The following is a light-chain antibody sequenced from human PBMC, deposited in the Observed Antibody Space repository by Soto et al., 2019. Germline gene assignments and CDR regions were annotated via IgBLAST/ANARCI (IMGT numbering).Light chain of an antibody. CDR2: EVS. V-gene: IGLV2-8*01. CDR1: SSDVGGYNY. J-gene: IGLJ3*02. CDR3: FSYAGSSIWV. Sequence: QSALTQPPSASGSPGQSVTISCTGTSSDVGGYNYVSWYQQHPGKAPKLMIYEVSKRPSGVPDRFSGSKSGNTASLTVSGLQAEDEADYYCFSYAGSSIWVFGGGTKLTVL.